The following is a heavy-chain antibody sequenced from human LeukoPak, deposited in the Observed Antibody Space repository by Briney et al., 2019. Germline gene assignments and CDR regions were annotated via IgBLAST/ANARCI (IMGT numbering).Heavy chain of an antibody. V-gene: IGHV4-34*01. CDR1: GGSFSDYY. CDR2: INHSGST. D-gene: IGHD2/OR15-2a*01. CDR3: ATQILLCHYY. Sequence: SETLSLTCAVYGGSFSDYYWSWIRQPSGKGLEWIGEINHSGSTNYNPSLKSRVTISVDTSKNQFSLRLSSVTAADTAVYYCATQILLCHYYWGQGTLVTVSS. J-gene: IGHJ4*02.